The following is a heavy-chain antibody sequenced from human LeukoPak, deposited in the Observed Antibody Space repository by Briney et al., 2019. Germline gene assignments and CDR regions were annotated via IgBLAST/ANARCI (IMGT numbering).Heavy chain of an antibody. CDR1: GFPFSSHA. CDR3: VREAGYCAPVCVKTNWFDP. D-gene: IGHD2-15*01. CDR2: ISNGKT. Sequence: GGSLRLSCAASGFPFSSHAMSWVRQPPGKGLEWVAAISNGKTYYADSVRGRFAISRDDSTNTVYLHVNSLRDEDTALYHCVREAGYCAPVCVKTNWFDPWGQGTLVTVSS. J-gene: IGHJ5*02. V-gene: IGHV3-23*01.